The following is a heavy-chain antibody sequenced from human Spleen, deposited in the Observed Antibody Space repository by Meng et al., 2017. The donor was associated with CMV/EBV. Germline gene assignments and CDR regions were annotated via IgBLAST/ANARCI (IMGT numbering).Heavy chain of an antibody. Sequence: CKDAGGTFRRYAISWGRQDPGQGLEWRGGIIHIFSTANYAKKFQGRVTITTDESTSTAYMELSSLRSEDTAVYYCAVERREHVDGYWGQGTLVTVSS. CDR1: GGTFRRYA. D-gene: IGHD1-26*01. V-gene: IGHV1-69*05. CDR3: AVERREHVDGY. J-gene: IGHJ4*02. CDR2: IIHIFSTA.